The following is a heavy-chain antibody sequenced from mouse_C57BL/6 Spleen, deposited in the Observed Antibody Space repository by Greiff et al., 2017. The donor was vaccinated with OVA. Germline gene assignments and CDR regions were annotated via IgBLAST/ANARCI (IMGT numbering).Heavy chain of an antibody. CDR2: ISYDGSN. V-gene: IGHV3-6*01. J-gene: IGHJ4*01. Sequence: DVHLVESGPGLVKPSQSLSLTCSVTGYSITSGYYWNWIRQFPGNKLEWMGYISYDGSNNYNPSLKNRISITRDTSKNQFFLKLNSVTTEDTATYYCAKYYGSSDYAMDYWGQGTSVTVSS. D-gene: IGHD1-1*01. CDR1: GYSITSGYY. CDR3: AKYYGSSDYAMDY.